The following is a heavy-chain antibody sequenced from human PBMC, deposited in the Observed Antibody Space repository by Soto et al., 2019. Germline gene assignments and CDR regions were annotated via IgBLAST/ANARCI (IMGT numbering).Heavy chain of an antibody. Sequence: QVPLVESGGGLVTPGGSLRLSCAASGFTFSDYYMSWIRQAPGKGLEWVSYISNNGRNINYADSMKGRFTVSRDNSKTSLYLQMNSLRAEDTAVYYCATKGGPGDAFAIWGQGTVVTVSS. CDR3: ATKGGPGDAFAI. J-gene: IGHJ3*02. CDR2: ISNNGRNI. CDR1: GFTFSDYY. D-gene: IGHD3-16*01. V-gene: IGHV3-11*01.